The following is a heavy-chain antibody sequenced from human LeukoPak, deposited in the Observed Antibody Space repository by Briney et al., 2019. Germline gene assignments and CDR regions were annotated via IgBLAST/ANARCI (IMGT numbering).Heavy chain of an antibody. CDR3: ASSERMTTVTAPFDY. V-gene: IGHV4-59*12. Sequence: SETLSLTCTVSGGSISSYYWSWIRQPPGKGLEWIGCIYYSGSTNYNPSLKSRVTMSVDTSKNQFSLKLSSVTAADTAVYYCASSERMTTVTAPFDYWGQGTLVTVSS. J-gene: IGHJ4*02. CDR2: IYYSGST. D-gene: IGHD4-17*01. CDR1: GGSISSYY.